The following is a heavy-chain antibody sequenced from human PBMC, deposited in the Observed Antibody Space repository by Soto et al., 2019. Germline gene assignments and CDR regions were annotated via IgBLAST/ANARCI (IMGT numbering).Heavy chain of an antibody. J-gene: IGHJ4*02. D-gene: IGHD3-9*01. CDR3: AKELGTTLTNFDS. Sequence: EVQLLESGGGLVQPGGSLRLSCAASGFIFSTYAMNWVRQAPGKGLEWVSGISFSGDSTFYAHSVKGRFTISRDNSKNTVYLKMNSLRAEDTAVYYCAKELGTTLTNFDSWGQGTLVTVSS. CDR1: GFIFSTYA. V-gene: IGHV3-23*01. CDR2: ISFSGDST.